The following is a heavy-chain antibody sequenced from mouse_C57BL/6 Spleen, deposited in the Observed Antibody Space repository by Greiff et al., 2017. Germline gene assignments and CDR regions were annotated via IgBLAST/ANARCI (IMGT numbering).Heavy chain of an antibody. D-gene: IGHD1-1*01. CDR3: ARTATVVALDY. CDR1: GYAFTNYL. V-gene: IGHV1-54*01. J-gene: IGHJ2*01. Sequence: VHLVESGAELVRPGTSVKVSCKASGYAFTNYLIEWVKQRPGQGLEWIGVINPGSGGTNYNEKFKGKATLTADKSSSTAYMQLSSLTSEDSAVYFCARTATVVALDYWGQGTTLTVSS. CDR2: INPGSGGT.